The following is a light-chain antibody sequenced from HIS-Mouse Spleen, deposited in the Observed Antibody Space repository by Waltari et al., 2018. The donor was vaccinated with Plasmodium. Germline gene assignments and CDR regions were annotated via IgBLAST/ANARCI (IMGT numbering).Light chain of an antibody. CDR3: SSYTSGSTLV. CDR1: SSDVGGYNY. Sequence: QSALTQPASVSGSPGQSITISCTGTSSDVGGYNYVSWYQQHPGNAPKLMIYDVSNRPSGVSNRFSVSKSGNTASLTISGLQAEDEADYYCSSYTSGSTLVFGGGTKLTVL. J-gene: IGLJ2*01. CDR2: DVS. V-gene: IGLV2-14*03.